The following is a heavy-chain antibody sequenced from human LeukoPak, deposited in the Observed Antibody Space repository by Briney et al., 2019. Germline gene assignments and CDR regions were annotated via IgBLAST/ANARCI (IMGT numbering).Heavy chain of an antibody. J-gene: IGHJ5*02. Sequence: GSLRLSCAASGFTFSSYWMHWVRQAPGKGLVWVSRINSDGSSTSYADSVKGRFTISRGSAKNTLYLQMNSLRAEDTAVYYCARDAIGDYWFDPWGQGTLVTVSS. V-gene: IGHV3-74*01. CDR2: INSDGSST. D-gene: IGHD3-10*01. CDR1: GFTFSSYW. CDR3: ARDAIGDYWFDP.